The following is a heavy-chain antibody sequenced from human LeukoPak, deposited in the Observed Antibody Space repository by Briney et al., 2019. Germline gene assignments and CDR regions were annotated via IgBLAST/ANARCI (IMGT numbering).Heavy chain of an antibody. CDR1: GFTFGSYA. Sequence: GGSLRLSCAASGFTFGSYAMSWVRQAPGKGLEWVSAISGSGGSTYYADSVKGRFTISRDNSKNTLYLQMNSLRAEDTAVYYCAKSGGLEEGGGFDYWGQGTLVTVSS. CDR2: ISGSGGST. V-gene: IGHV3-23*01. CDR3: AKSGGLEEGGGFDY. D-gene: IGHD1-1*01. J-gene: IGHJ4*02.